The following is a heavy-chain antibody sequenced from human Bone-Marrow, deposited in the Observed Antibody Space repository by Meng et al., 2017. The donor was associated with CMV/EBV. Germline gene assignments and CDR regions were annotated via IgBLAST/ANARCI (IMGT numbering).Heavy chain of an antibody. CDR3: ARDTVVVPAANSGYYYYYGMDV. J-gene: IGHJ6*02. Sequence: GESLKISCAASGFTFSSYWMHWVRQAPGKGLVWVSRINSDGSSTSYADSVKGRFTISRDNAKNTLYLQMNSLRAEDTAVYYCARDTVVVPAANSGYYYYYGMDVWGQGTTVTVSS. V-gene: IGHV3-74*01. CDR1: GFTFSSYW. D-gene: IGHD2-2*01. CDR2: INSDGSST.